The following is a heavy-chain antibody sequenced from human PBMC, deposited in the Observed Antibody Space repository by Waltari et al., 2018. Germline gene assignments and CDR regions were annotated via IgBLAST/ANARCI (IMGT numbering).Heavy chain of an antibody. CDR1: GGTFSSYA. CDR2: IIPIFGTA. J-gene: IGHJ5*02. V-gene: IGHV1-69*01. Sequence: QVQLVQSGAEVQKPGSSVKVSCKASGGTFSSYALSWVRPAPGQGLAWMGGIIPIFGTANYAQKFQGRVTITADESTSTAYMELSSLRSEDTAVYYCARHSSGWYNWFDPWGQGTLVTVSS. CDR3: ARHSSGWYNWFDP. D-gene: IGHD6-19*01.